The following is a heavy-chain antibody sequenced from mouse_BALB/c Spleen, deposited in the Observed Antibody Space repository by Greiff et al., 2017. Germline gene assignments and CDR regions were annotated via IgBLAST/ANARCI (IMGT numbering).Heavy chain of an antibody. CDR3: ARDDGYSPRYFDV. J-gene: IGHJ1*01. CDR1: GFSLTSYG. CDR2: IWAGGST. Sequence: QVQLQQSGPGLVAPSQSLSITCTVSGFSLTSYGVHWVRQPPGKGLEWLGVIWAGGSTNYNSALMSRLSISKDNSKSQVFLKMNSLQTDDTAMYYCARDDGYSPRYFDVWGAGTTVTVSS. V-gene: IGHV2-9*02. D-gene: IGHD2-3*01.